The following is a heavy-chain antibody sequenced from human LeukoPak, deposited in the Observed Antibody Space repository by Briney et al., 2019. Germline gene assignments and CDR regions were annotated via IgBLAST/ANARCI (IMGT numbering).Heavy chain of an antibody. J-gene: IGHJ4*02. D-gene: IGHD2-2*01. CDR2: INGDESIT. CDR1: GFTFSSYW. CDR3: AKDLAPDIVVVPAALDY. V-gene: IGHV3-74*01. Sequence: GGSLRLSCAASGFTFSSYWMHWVRQAPGKGLVWVSRINGDESITSYADSVKGRFTISRDNSKNTLYLQMNSLRAEDTAVYYCAKDLAPDIVVVPAALDYWGQGTLVTVSS.